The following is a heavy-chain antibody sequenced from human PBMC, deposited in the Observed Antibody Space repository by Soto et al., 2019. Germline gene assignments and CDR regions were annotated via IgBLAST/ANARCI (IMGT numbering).Heavy chain of an antibody. Sequence: SGPTLVNPTQTLTLTCTFSGFSLSTSGMCVSWIRQPPGKALEWLARIDWDDDKYYSTSLKTRLTISKDTSKNQVVLTMTNMDPVDTATYYCARIRIKQLAPNYYYGMDVWGQGTTVTVSS. CDR2: IDWDDDK. V-gene: IGHV2-70*11. CDR3: ARIRIKQLAPNYYYGMDV. CDR1: GFSLSTSGMC. D-gene: IGHD6-6*01. J-gene: IGHJ6*02.